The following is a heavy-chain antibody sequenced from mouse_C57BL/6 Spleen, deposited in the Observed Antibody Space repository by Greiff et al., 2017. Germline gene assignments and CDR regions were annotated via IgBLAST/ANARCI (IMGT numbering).Heavy chain of an antibody. J-gene: IGHJ3*01. Sequence: VQLQQPGAELVMPGASVKLSCKASGYTFTSYWMHWVKQRPGQGLEWIGEIDPSDSYTNYNQKFKGKSTLTVDKSSSTAYMQLSSLTSEDSAVYDCARGFTTVVESWFAYWGQGTLVTVSA. V-gene: IGHV1-69*01. D-gene: IGHD1-1*01. CDR3: ARGFTTVVESWFAY. CDR2: IDPSDSYT. CDR1: GYTFTSYW.